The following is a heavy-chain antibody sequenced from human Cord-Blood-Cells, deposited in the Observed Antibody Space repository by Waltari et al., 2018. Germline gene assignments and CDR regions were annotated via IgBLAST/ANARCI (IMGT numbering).Heavy chain of an antibody. J-gene: IGHJ4*02. CDR1: GGSVSSGSYY. CDR2: IYYSGST. V-gene: IGHV4-61*01. D-gene: IGHD2-2*01. CDR3: ARALNSAAAFDY. Sequence: QVQLQESGPGLVKPSETLSLTCTVSGGSVSSGSYYWSWIRQPPGKGLEWIGYIYYSGSTNYNPSLKSRVTISVDTSKNQFSLKLSSVTAADTAVYYCARALNSAAAFDYWGQGTLVTVSS.